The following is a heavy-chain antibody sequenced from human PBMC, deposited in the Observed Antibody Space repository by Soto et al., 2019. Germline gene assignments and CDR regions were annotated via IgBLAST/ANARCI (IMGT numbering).Heavy chain of an antibody. CDR3: SKEGGLSGSYYISSSYYFDY. V-gene: IGHV3-30*18. J-gene: IGHJ4*02. CDR2: ISYDGSNT. CDR1: GFTFSSYG. Sequence: GGSLRLSCVASGFTFSSYGMHWVRQAPGKGLERVAIISYDGSNTYYADSVKGRFTISRDNSKNTLYLQMNSLRAEDTSVYYCSKEGGLSGSYYISSSYYFDYWGQGTLVTVSS. D-gene: IGHD1-26*01.